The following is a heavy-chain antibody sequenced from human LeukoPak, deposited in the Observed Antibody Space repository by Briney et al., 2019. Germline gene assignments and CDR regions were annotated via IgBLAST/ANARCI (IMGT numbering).Heavy chain of an antibody. J-gene: IGHJ4*02. D-gene: IGHD3-10*01. CDR3: ARDSDYGSGNFDY. Sequence: ASVKVSCKASGYTFTSHGISWVRQAPGQGLEWMGWINAYNGNTNYGQKLQGRVSMTTDTSTSTAYMELWSLRSDDTAVYYCARDSDYGSGNFDYWGQGTLVTVSS. CDR2: INAYNGNT. V-gene: IGHV1-18*01. CDR1: GYTFTSHG.